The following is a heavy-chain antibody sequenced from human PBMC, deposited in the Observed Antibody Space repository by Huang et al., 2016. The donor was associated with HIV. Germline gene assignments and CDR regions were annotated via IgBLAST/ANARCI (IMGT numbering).Heavy chain of an antibody. D-gene: IGHD4-17*01. J-gene: IGHJ4*02. V-gene: IGHV1-69*13. CDR3: ARGQLGSYGDYDVLY. CDR1: GGTFSKYA. CDR2: ISPMFGTP. Sequence: QVQLVQPGAEVKTPGSSVKVSCKASGGTFSKYAISWGRQAPGQGLEGVGGISPMFGTPNYARKFQGRVTITADDSTSTTYVEVSSLRSEDTALYYCARGQLGSYGDYDVLYWGQGTLVTVSS.